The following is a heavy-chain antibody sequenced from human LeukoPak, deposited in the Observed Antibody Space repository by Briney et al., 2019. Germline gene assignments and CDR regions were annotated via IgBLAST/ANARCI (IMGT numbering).Heavy chain of an antibody. CDR1: GGSISSGGYY. D-gene: IGHD6-13*01. V-gene: IGHV4-30-2*01. J-gene: IGHJ4*02. CDR3: ARRDIAAAGMVLDY. Sequence: RSSQTLSLTCTVSGGSISSGGYYWSWIRQPPGKGLEWIGYIYHSGSTYYNPSLKSRVTISVDRSKNQFSLKLSSVTAADTAVYYCARRDIAAAGMVLDYWGQGTLVTVSS. CDR2: IYHSGST.